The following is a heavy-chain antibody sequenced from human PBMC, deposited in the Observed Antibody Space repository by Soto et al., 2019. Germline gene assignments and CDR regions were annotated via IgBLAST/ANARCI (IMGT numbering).Heavy chain of an antibody. V-gene: IGHV4-59*11. J-gene: IGHJ5*01. D-gene: IGHD3-22*01. CDR3: ARDRYFYDSRGYYRTLDS. CDR2: IFHSGIT. Sequence: SETLSLTCTISGDSFSNHYWTWIRQSPGKGLEWIGYIFHSGITDYNPSVKSRVTVSIDKSRNLFSLNLTSVTAADTAVYYCARDRYFYDSRGYYRTLDSWGQGTLVTVSS. CDR1: GDSFSNHY.